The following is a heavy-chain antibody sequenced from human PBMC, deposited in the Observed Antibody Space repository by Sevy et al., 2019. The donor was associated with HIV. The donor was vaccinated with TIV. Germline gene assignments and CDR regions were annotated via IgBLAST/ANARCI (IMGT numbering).Heavy chain of an antibody. CDR1: GFTFSRYA. V-gene: IGHV3-23*01. CDR3: ARKYDSSGYFDY. D-gene: IGHD3-22*01. Sequence: GESLKISCAASGFTFSRYAMNWVRQAPGKGLEWVSGISGSGGSGDKTNYADSVKGRFTISRDDSKNSLNLQLNSLRAEETAIYYCARKYDSSGYFDYWGQGTLVTVSS. J-gene: IGHJ4*02. CDR2: ISGSGGSGDKT.